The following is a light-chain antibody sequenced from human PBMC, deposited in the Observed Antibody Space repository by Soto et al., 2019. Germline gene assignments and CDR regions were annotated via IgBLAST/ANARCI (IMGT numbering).Light chain of an antibody. J-gene: IGKJ1*01. V-gene: IGKV1-5*03. CDR1: QSISRQ. CDR2: QAS. Sequence: DIQMTQSPSTLSASVGDRVSITCRASQSISRQLAWYQQKPGKAPNLLIYQASNLEAGVPSRFTGSGSGTEFTLTISSLQPDDLAPYYFLQYPSYWTFGQGTKVEVK. CDR3: LQYPSYWT.